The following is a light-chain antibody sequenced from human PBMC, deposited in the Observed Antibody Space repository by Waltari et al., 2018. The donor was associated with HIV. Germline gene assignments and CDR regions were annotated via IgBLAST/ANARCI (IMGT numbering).Light chain of an antibody. CDR1: SSHVDTF. V-gene: IGLV2-11*01. CDR3: CSHAGNFIFA. CDR2: DVN. J-gene: IGLJ1*01. Sequence: QSALTQPHSMSGSPGQSLTIPCTGTSSHVDTFASWYQQHPGKAPKVIIYDVNKRPSGVPDRFSGSKSGNTAFLTISGLQAEDEAEYHCCSHAGNFIFAFGSGTKVTVL.